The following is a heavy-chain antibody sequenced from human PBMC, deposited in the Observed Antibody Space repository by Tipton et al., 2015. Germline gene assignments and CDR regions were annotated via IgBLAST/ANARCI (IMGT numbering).Heavy chain of an antibody. Sequence: QLVQSGAEVKKPGASVKVSCKTAGYTFTSYGVSWLRQAPGQGLEWMGWISPYNANTKYAQKFLGRVTVTTDASTNTAYMELRTLRSDDTAVYYCARGSDIVATGPYFDYWGQGTLVTVSS. D-gene: IGHD5-12*01. CDR2: ISPYNANT. CDR3: ARGSDIVATGPYFDY. CDR1: GYTFTSYG. V-gene: IGHV1-18*01. J-gene: IGHJ4*02.